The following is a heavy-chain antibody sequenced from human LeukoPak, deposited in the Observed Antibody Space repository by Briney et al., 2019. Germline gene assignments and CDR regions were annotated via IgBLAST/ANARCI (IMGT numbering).Heavy chain of an antibody. D-gene: IGHD4-17*01. CDR1: GGSISSGDYY. J-gene: IGHJ6*02. CDR3: ARLRRPRGYYYGMDV. V-gene: IGHV4-30-4*01. Sequence: SETLSLTCTVSGGSISSGDYYWSWIRQPPGKGLEWIGYIYYSGSTYYNPSLKSRVTISVDTSKNQFSLKLSSVTAADTAVYYCARLRRPRGYYYGMDVWGQGTTVTVSS. CDR2: IYYSGST.